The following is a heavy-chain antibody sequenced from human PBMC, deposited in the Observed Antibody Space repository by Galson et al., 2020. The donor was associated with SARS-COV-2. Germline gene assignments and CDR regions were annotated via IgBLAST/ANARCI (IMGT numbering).Heavy chain of an antibody. Sequence: GESLKISCTASGFTFGDYAMSWVRQAPGKGLEWVGFIRSKAYGGTTDYAASVKGRFTISRDDSKSIAYLQMNSLKTEDTAVYYCTRSGDYSRITIFGVVITYYYYGMDVWGQGTTVTVSS. CDR2: IRSKAYGGTT. CDR3: TRSGDYSRITIFGVVITYYYYGMDV. J-gene: IGHJ6*02. D-gene: IGHD3-3*01. CDR1: GFTFGDYA. V-gene: IGHV3-49*04.